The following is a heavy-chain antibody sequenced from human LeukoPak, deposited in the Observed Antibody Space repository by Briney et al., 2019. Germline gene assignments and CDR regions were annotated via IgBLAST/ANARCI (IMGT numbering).Heavy chain of an antibody. Sequence: PGGSLRLSCAASEFAFSNYEMNWVRQAPGKGLEWVSYISSSGSTTYYADSVRGRFTISRDNAKNSLYLQMNSLRAEDTAVYYCAKGAREFFDYWGQGTLVTVSS. CDR2: ISSSGSTT. CDR3: AKGAREFFDY. CDR1: EFAFSNYE. V-gene: IGHV3-48*03. J-gene: IGHJ4*02. D-gene: IGHD3-10*01.